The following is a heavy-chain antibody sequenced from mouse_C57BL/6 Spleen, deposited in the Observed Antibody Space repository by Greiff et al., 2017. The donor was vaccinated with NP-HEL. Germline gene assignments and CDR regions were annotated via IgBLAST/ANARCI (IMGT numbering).Heavy chain of an antibody. V-gene: IGHV1-54*01. CDR1: GYAFTNYL. CDR3: ASTPYSPLGLDY. J-gene: IGHJ2*01. D-gene: IGHD2-12*01. CDR2: INPGSGGT. Sequence: QVQLQQPGAELVRPGTSVKVSCKASGYAFTNYLIEWVKQRPGQGLEWIGVINPGSGGTNYNEKFKGKATLTADKSSSTAYMQLSSLTSEDSAVYFCASTPYSPLGLDYWGQGTTLTVSS.